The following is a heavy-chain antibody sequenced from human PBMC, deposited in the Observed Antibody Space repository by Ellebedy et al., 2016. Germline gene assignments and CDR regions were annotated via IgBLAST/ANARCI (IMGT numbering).Heavy chain of an antibody. Sequence: GESLKISXAASGFTFSDYYMSWIRQAPGKGLEWVSYISSSSSYTNYADSVKGRFTISRDNAKNSLYLQMNSLRAEDTAVYYCARGGGYEVFDYWGQGTLVTVSS. CDR2: ISSSSSYT. V-gene: IGHV3-11*05. CDR3: ARGGGYEVFDY. J-gene: IGHJ4*02. D-gene: IGHD5-12*01. CDR1: GFTFSDYY.